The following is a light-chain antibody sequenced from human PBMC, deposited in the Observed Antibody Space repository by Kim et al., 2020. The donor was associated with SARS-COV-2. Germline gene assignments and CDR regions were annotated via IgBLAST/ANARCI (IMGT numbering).Light chain of an antibody. V-gene: IGLV3-19*01. J-gene: IGLJ2*01. CDR3: NSRDSNNNVL. CDR1: SLRSYY. Sequence: SSELTQDPALSVALGQTARITCQGDSLRSYYATWYQQKPGQAPILVIYGKNNRPSGIPDRFSGSSSGNTASLTITGTQASDEADYYCNSRDSNNNVLFGGGTQLYVL. CDR2: GKN.